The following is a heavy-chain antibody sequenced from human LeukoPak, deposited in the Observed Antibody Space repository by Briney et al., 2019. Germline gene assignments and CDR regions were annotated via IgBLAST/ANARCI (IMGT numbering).Heavy chain of an antibody. CDR3: ARPPGRLLWFGEDGMDV. J-gene: IGHJ6*04. CDR1: GFTFSSYE. CDR2: ISSRGSTI. V-gene: IGHV3-48*03. Sequence: GGALRLSCAASGFTFSSYEMNWVREALRKGLGRVSYISSRGSTIYYADSVKGRFTISRDNAKNSLYLQMNSLRAEDTAVYYCARPPGRLLWFGEDGMDVWGKGTTVTVSS. D-gene: IGHD3-10*01.